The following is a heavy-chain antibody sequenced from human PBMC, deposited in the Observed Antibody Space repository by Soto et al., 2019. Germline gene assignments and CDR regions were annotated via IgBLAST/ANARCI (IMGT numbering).Heavy chain of an antibody. CDR1: GGSFSGYY. J-gene: IGHJ6*03. CDR2: INDSGST. V-gene: IGHV4-34*01. Sequence: HVQLQHWGAGLLKPTESLSLTCAVYGGSFSGYYWSWIRQPAGKGLEWIGEINDSGSTNYNPSLKSRVTISVDTSNNQFSLKMSSVTAADTAVYYCARRLYYYYYMDVWGKGTTVTVSS. CDR3: ARRLYYYYYMDV.